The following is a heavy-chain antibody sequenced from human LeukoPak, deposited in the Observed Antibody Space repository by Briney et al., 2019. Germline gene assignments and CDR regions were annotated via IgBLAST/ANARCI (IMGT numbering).Heavy chain of an antibody. CDR3: ARGFWSGSNYYYYYGMDV. Sequence: SVKVSCKASGGTFSSYAISWVRQAPGQGLEWMGRIIPILGIANYAQKSQGRVTITADKSTSTAYMELSSLRSEDTAVYYCARGFWSGSNYYYYYGMDVWGQGTTVTVSS. CDR2: IIPILGIA. J-gene: IGHJ6*02. V-gene: IGHV1-69*04. D-gene: IGHD3-3*01. CDR1: GGTFSSYA.